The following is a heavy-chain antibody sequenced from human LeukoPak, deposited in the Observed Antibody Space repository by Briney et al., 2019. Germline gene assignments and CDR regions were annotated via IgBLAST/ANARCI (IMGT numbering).Heavy chain of an antibody. J-gene: IGHJ4*02. CDR1: GFTFDDYG. Sequence: GGSLRLSCAASGFTFDDYGMHWVRQAPGKGLEWVAFIRYDGSTKYYADSVKGRFTISRDNSKNTLYLQMNSLRAEDTAVYYCAKAHRTGGLDFDYWGQGTLVTVSS. CDR2: IRYDGSTK. CDR3: AKAHRTGGLDFDY. D-gene: IGHD2-8*02. V-gene: IGHV3-30*02.